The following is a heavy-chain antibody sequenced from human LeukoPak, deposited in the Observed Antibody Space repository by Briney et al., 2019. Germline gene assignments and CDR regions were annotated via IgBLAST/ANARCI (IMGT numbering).Heavy chain of an antibody. CDR3: ARGGYYGSGSYYNVGYYGMDV. CDR2: INAGNGNT. Sequence: ASVKVSCKASGYTFTSYAMHWVRQAPGQRLEWMGWINAGNGNTKYSQKFQGRVTITRDTSASTAYMELSSLRSEDTAVCYCARGGYYGSGSYYNVGYYGMDVWGKGTTVTVSS. J-gene: IGHJ6*04. D-gene: IGHD3-10*01. CDR1: GYTFTSYA. V-gene: IGHV1-3*01.